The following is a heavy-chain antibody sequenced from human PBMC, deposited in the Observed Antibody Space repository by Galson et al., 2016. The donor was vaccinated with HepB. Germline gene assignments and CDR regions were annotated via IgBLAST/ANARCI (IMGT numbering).Heavy chain of an antibody. V-gene: IGHV3-48*01. CDR3: VRDGYASNWYFGWFES. CDR2: ISGSSSTI. CDR1: GFSFRSST. D-gene: IGHD6-13*01. Sequence: SLRLSCAASGFSFRSSTMNWVRQVPGKGLEWISYISGSSSTIYYADSVKGRFTISRDHAKNSLYLQMNSLRGEDTALYYCVRDGYASNWYFGWFESWGQGTLVTVSS. J-gene: IGHJ5*01.